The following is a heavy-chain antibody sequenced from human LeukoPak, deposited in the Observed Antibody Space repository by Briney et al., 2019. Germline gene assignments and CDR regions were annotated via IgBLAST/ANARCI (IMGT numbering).Heavy chain of an antibody. CDR1: GYTFTSYG. V-gene: IGHV1-18*01. D-gene: IGHD3-22*01. CDR2: ISAYNGNT. CDR3: ARDLYYYDSSGDLFDY. Sequence: GASVKVSCKASGYTFTSYGISWVRQAPGQGLEWMGWISAYNGNTNYAQKLQGRVTMTTDTSTSTAYMELRSLRSDGTAVYYCARDLYYYDSSGDLFDYWGQGTLVTVSS. J-gene: IGHJ4*02.